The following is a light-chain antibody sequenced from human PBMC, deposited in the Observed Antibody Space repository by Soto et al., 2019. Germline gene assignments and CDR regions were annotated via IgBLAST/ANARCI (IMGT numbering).Light chain of an antibody. V-gene: IGKV3-20*01. CDR2: DAS. Sequence: EIVLTQSPGTLSLSPGERAALFCRASQSVSSRYLAWYQQKPGQAPRLIIYDASNRATGIPARFSGSGSGTEFTLTISSLQPDDFATYYCQQYNSLYTFGQGTKVDIK. CDR3: QQYNSLYT. J-gene: IGKJ2*01. CDR1: QSVSSRY.